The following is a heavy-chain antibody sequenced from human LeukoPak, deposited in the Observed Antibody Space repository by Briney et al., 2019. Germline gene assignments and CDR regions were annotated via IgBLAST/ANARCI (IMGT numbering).Heavy chain of an antibody. D-gene: IGHD3-22*01. J-gene: IGHJ6*03. CDR3: ASQTYYYDSSGSHYYMDV. CDR2: FDPEDGET. CDR1: GYTLTELS. Sequence: ASVKVSCKVSGYTLTELSMHWVRQAPGKGLEWMGGFDPEDGETTYAQKFQGRVTMTEDTATDTAYMELSSLRSEDTAVYYCASQTYYYDSSGSHYYMDVWGKGTTVTVSS. V-gene: IGHV1-24*01.